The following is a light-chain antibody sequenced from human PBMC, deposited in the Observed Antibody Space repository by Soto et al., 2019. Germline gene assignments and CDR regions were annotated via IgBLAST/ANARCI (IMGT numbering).Light chain of an antibody. V-gene: IGKV1-5*03. J-gene: IGKJ1*01. CDR3: QQYNSYG. CDR2: KAS. CDR1: QSISSW. Sequence: DIQMTQSPSTLSASVGDRVTITCRASQSISSWLAWYQQKPGKAPKLLIYKASSLESGVPSRFSGSGSGTEFTLTISSLPPDDFATYYCQQYNSYGFGQGTKVEIK.